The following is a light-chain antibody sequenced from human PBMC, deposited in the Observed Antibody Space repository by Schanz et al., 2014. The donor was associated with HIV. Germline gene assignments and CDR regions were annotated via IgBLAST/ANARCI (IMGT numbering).Light chain of an antibody. CDR2: NSY. CDR1: SSSIGFNT. Sequence: QSVLTQPPSASGTPGQRVTISCSGSSSSIGFNTINWYQHLPGTAPKLIMYNSYHRPSGVPVRFSGSKSATSASLAISGLQSEDEADFYCATWDDSLNGWVFGGGTKLTVL. J-gene: IGLJ3*02. V-gene: IGLV1-44*01. CDR3: ATWDDSLNGWV.